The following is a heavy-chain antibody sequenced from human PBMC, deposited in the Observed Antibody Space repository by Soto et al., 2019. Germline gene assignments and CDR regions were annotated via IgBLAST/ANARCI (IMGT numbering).Heavy chain of an antibody. V-gene: IGHV3-21*01. CDR3: ARGPQAVAGLVAY. J-gene: IGHJ4*01. Sequence: PGKGLEWVSSISSSSSYIYYADSVKGRFTISRDNAKNSLYLQMNSLRAEDTAVYYCARGPQAVAGLVAYWLHGSLVPGTS. D-gene: IGHD6-19*01. CDR2: ISSSSSYI.